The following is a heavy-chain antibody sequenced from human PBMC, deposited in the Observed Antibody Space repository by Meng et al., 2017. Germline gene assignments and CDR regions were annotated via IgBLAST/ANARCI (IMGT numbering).Heavy chain of an antibody. V-gene: IGHV3-11*04. J-gene: IGHJ4*02. Sequence: GGFLRLSCAASGFTFSDYYMSWIRQAPGKGLEWVSKISSSGSTMYYADSVKGRFTISRDNAKKSLYLQMNSLRAEDTAVYYCAREKEQWLVRYYFDYWGQGTLVTVSS. CDR3: AREKEQWLVRYYFDY. CDR1: GFTFSDYY. D-gene: IGHD6-19*01. CDR2: ISSSGSTM.